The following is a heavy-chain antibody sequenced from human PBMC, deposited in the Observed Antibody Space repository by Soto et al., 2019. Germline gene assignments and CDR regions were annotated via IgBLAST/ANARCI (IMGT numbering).Heavy chain of an antibody. CDR3: ARASITMIVVVPFDY. CDR1: GFTFSSYA. J-gene: IGHJ4*02. Sequence: GGSLRLSCAASGFTFSSYAMHWVRQAPGKGLEWVAVISYDGSNKYYADSVKGRFTISRDNSKNTLYLQMNSLRAEDTAVYYCARASITMIVVVPFDYWGQGTLVTVSS. V-gene: IGHV3-30-3*01. D-gene: IGHD3-22*01. CDR2: ISYDGSNK.